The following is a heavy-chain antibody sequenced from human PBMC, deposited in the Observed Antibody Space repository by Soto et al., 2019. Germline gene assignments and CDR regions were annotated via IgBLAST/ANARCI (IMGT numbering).Heavy chain of an antibody. D-gene: IGHD3-10*01. CDR1: GYSFSNWW. CDR2: IYPSDSQT. CDR3: ARDSGYGSGTSVNHYLDC. V-gene: IGHV5-51*01. Sequence: GESLKISCKGSGYSFSNWWIAWVRQMPGKGLEYMGIIYPSDSQTRYSPSFQGQVTISADKSISTAYLQWSSLRAEDTTVYYCARDSGYGSGTSVNHYLDCWGHGTLVTVSS. J-gene: IGHJ4*01.